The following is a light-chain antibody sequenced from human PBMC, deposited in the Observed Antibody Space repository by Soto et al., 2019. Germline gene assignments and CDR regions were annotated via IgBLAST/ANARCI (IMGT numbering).Light chain of an antibody. CDR3: QQYENVPT. V-gene: IGKV1-33*01. Sequence: DIQLTQSPSFLSASVGDSVTITCQASQEITTLLNWYHQRPGKAPKLLISDASILQAGVPSRFRGSGTGTRFIFTITSLQPEDVGRYYCQQYENVPTFGQGIEVGI. J-gene: IGKJ2*01. CDR1: QEITTL. CDR2: DAS.